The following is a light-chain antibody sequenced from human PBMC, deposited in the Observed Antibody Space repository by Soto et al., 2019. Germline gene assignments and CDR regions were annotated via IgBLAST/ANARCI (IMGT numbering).Light chain of an antibody. Sequence: ETVMTQSPATLSVPPGEGAVLSCRASQYVSSYLAWYQLRPGQAPRVLIYGASTRASGVPTRFSGSGSGTEFTLTIGSLQSEDSAVYYCQQYKDWPKTFGQGTKVEIK. CDR3: QQYKDWPKT. CDR2: GAS. CDR1: QYVSSY. J-gene: IGKJ1*01. V-gene: IGKV3-15*01.